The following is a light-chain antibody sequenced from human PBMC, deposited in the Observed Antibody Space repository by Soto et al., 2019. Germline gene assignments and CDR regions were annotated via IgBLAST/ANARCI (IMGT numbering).Light chain of an antibody. CDR3: QRYNNGPPVT. Sequence: DIQMTQSPSSLSASVGDRVTITYRASQDINNYLAWYQQKPGKPPKLLIYAASTLKSGVPSRFSGGGSGTVFALAVNSLEPEDGATYYCQRYNNGPPVTFGHGNKV. CDR1: QDINNY. CDR2: AAS. J-gene: IGKJ3*01. V-gene: IGKV1-27*01.